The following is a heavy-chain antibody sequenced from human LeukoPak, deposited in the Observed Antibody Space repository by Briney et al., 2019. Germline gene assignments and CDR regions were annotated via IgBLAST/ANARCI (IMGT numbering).Heavy chain of an antibody. Sequence: ASVKVSCKASGYTFTSYAMNWVRQAPGQGLEWMGWINTNTGNPTYAQGFTGRFVFSLDTSVSTAYLQISSLKAEDTAVYYCAMYYYDSSGYVREKKLNSFDYWGQGTLVTVSS. V-gene: IGHV7-4-1*02. J-gene: IGHJ4*02. CDR3: AMYYYDSSGYVREKKLNSFDY. CDR2: INTNTGNP. D-gene: IGHD3-22*01. CDR1: GYTFTSYA.